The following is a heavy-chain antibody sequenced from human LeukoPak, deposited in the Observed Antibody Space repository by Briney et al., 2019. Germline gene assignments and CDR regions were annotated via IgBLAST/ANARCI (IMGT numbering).Heavy chain of an antibody. CDR2: INHSGST. J-gene: IGHJ5*02. Sequence: GSLRLSCAASGFTFSSYWMHWVRQPPGKGLEWIGEINHSGSTNYNPSLKSRVTISVDTSKNQFSLKLNSVTAADTALYYCARRGYSYGHRGNNWFDPWGQGTLVTVSS. CDR1: GFTFSSYW. D-gene: IGHD5-18*01. CDR3: ARRGYSYGHRGNNWFDP. V-gene: IGHV4-34*01.